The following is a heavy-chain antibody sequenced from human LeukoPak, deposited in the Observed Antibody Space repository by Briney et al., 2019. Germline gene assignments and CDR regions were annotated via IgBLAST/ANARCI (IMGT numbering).Heavy chain of an antibody. Sequence: SGPALVKPTQTLTLTCTFSGFSLSTSGMCVSWIRQPPGKALEWLARIDWDDDKYYSTSLKTRLTISKDTSKNQVVLTMTNMDPVETATYYCARIADTYYYDSSGYYSAEYYFDYWGQGTLVTVSS. J-gene: IGHJ4*02. CDR1: GFSLSTSGMC. D-gene: IGHD3-22*01. CDR2: IDWDDDK. V-gene: IGHV2-70*11. CDR3: ARIADTYYYDSSGYYSAEYYFDY.